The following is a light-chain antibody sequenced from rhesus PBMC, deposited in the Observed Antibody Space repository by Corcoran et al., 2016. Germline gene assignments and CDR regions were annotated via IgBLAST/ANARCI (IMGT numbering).Light chain of an antibody. Sequence: DIQMTQSPSSLATSVGDTVTITCRASQSISSWLDWYQQKPGKAPKLLIYKAAIVQSGVPSRFSGSGAGTDFTLPISSLQPEDFAAYYCLQYSTSPPTFGPGTKLDIK. V-gene: IGKV1-22*01. CDR2: KAA. J-gene: IGKJ3*01. CDR1: QSISSW. CDR3: LQYSTSPPT.